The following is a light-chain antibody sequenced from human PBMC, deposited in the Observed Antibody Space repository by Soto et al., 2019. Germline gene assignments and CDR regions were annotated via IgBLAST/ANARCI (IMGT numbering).Light chain of an antibody. V-gene: IGLV2-23*02. CDR2: EVT. J-gene: IGLJ1*01. CDR3: YSYAGSRTFYV. CDR1: SSDVGNYNL. Sequence: SDLTQPASVARSPGQSITISCTGTSSDVGNYNLVSWYQQSPGKAPKLMIYEVTKRPSGVSNRFSGSKSGNTASLTISGLQAEDEADYYCYSYAGSRTFYVFGSGTKVTV.